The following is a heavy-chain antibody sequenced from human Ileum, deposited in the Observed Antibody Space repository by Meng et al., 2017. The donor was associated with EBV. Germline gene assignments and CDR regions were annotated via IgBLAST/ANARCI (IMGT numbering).Heavy chain of an antibody. CDR1: GGSISSSNW. D-gene: IGHD3-22*01. CDR2: IHHTEST. J-gene: IGHJ4*02. Sequence: QGQLQEAGPGLVKPSGTLSPTCAVSGGSISSSNWWSWVRQAPGKGLEWIGEIHHTESTNYNPSLKSRVTISVDKSKNQFSLKLSSVTAADTAVYYCARESYSDSSGYYSLDYWGQGSLVTVSS. CDR3: ARESYSDSSGYYSLDY. V-gene: IGHV4-4*02.